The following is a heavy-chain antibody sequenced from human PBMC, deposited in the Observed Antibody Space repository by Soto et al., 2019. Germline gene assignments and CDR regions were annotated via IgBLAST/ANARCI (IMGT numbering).Heavy chain of an antibody. D-gene: IGHD3-16*02. V-gene: IGHV3-48*01. CDR3: ARDGVESFHYDYIWGSYRRYNWFDP. CDR2: ISSSSSTI. J-gene: IGHJ5*02. CDR1: GFTFSSYS. Sequence: GGSLRLSCAASGFTFSSYSMNWVRQAPGKGLEWVSYISSSSSTIYYADSVKGRFTISRDNAKNSLYLQMNSLRAEDTAVYYCARDGVESFHYDYIWGSYRRYNWFDPWGQGTLVTVSS.